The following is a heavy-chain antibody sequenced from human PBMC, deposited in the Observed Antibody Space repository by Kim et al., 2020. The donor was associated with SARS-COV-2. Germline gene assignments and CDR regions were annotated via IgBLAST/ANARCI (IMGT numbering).Heavy chain of an antibody. J-gene: IGHJ4*02. CDR3: AKDHKLRFLEWLSFGGYFDY. V-gene: IGHV3-9*01. CDR2: ISWNSGSI. Sequence: GGSLRLSCAASGFTFGGYAMHWVRQAPGKGLEWVSGISWNSGSIGYADSVKGRFTISRDNAKNSLYLQMNSLRAEDTALYYCAKDHKLRFLEWLSFGGYFDYWGQGTLVTVSS. CDR1: GFTFGGYA. D-gene: IGHD3-3*01.